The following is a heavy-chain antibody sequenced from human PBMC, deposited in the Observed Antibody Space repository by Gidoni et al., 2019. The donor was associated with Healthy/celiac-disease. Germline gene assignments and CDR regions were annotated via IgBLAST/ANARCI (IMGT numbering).Heavy chain of an antibody. CDR3: ARWAGRGEFDY. CDR1: GYTFTSYA. V-gene: IGHV1-3*01. D-gene: IGHD6-19*01. Sequence: QVQLVQSGAEVKKPGASGKVSCKASGYTFTSYAMHWVRQAPGQRLEWMGWINAGNGNTKYSQKFQGRVTITRDTSASTAYMELSSLRSEDTAVYYCARWAGRGEFDYWGQGPLVTVSS. J-gene: IGHJ4*02. CDR2: INAGNGNT.